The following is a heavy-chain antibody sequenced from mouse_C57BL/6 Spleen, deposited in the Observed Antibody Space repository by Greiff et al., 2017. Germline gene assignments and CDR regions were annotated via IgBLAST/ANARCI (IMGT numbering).Heavy chain of an antibody. Sequence: QVQLQQSGPELVKPGASVKISCKASGYAFSSSWMNWVKQRPGKGLEWIGRIYPGDGDTNYNGKFKGKATLTADKSSSTAYMQLSSLTSEDSAVYFCARTPDYYGSSFDYWGQGTTLTVSS. CDR3: ARTPDYYGSSFDY. J-gene: IGHJ2*01. CDR2: IYPGDGDT. V-gene: IGHV1-82*01. CDR1: GYAFSSSW. D-gene: IGHD1-1*01.